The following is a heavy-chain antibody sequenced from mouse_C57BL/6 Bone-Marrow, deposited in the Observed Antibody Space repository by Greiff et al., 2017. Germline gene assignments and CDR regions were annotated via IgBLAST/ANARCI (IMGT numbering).Heavy chain of an antibody. Sequence: VQLQQSGAELVRPGASVTFSCTASGFNIKDDYMYWVKQRPEQGLEWIGWIDPENGDTEYASKFQGKVTITVDTSTNTAYLQLSSLTSEDTAVYYCTSIAYWGQGTLVTVSA. CDR1: GFNIKDDY. CDR3: TSIAY. V-gene: IGHV14-4*01. J-gene: IGHJ3*01. CDR2: IDPENGDT.